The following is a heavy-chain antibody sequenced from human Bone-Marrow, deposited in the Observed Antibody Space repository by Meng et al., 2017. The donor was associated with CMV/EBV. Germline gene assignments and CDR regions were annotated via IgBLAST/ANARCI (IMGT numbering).Heavy chain of an antibody. CDR1: GFSFSSYA. V-gene: IGHV3-23*01. D-gene: IGHD6-25*01. Sequence: CAASGFSFSSYAMSWVRQAPGKGLEWVSAISGSGGTTFYADSVKGRFTISRDNSKNTLYLQMSSLRAEDTAVYYCARRNSSGSFSIDFWGQGTLVTVSS. J-gene: IGHJ4*02. CDR2: ISGSGGTT. CDR3: ARRNSSGSFSIDF.